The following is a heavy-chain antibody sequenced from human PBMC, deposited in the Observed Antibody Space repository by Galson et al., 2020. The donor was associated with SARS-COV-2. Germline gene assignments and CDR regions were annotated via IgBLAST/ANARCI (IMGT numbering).Heavy chain of an antibody. Sequence: WGSLRLSCAASGFTFSSYAMHWVRQAPGKGLEWVAVISYDGSNKYYADSVRGRFTISRDNSKNTLYLQMNSLRAEDTAVYYCASEEGLTTVTIHYYGMDVWGQGTTVTVSS. CDR2: ISYDGSNK. CDR1: GFTFSSYA. J-gene: IGHJ6*02. CDR3: ASEEGLTTVTIHYYGMDV. D-gene: IGHD4-17*01. V-gene: IGHV3-30-3*01.